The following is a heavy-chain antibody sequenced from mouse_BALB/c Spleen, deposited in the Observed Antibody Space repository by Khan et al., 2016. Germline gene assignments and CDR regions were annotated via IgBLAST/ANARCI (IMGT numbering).Heavy chain of an antibody. Sequence: LVKTGASVKISCKATGYSFTGYYMHWVKQSHGKSLEWIGYISCYNGATSYNQKFKGKATFTVDTSSSTAYMQFNSLTSEDSAVXYCALDGPFAYWGQGTLVTVSA. V-gene: IGHV1S34*01. CDR2: ISCYNGAT. CDR3: ALDGPFAY. J-gene: IGHJ3*01. CDR1: GYSFTGYY.